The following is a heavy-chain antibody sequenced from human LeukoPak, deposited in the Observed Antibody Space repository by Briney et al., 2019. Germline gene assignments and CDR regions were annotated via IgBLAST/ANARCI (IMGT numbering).Heavy chain of an antibody. CDR2: ISRSSNYI. V-gene: IGHV3-21*01. CDR1: GFTFSSYS. CDR3: ARGENNYGYYYFDY. J-gene: IGHJ4*02. Sequence: PGGSLRLSCAASGFTFSSYSMNWVRQAPGKGLEWVSSISRSSNYIYYADSVKGRFTISRDNAKNSLYLQINSLRAEDTSVYYRARGENNYGYYYFDYWGQGTLVTVSS. D-gene: IGHD5-24*01.